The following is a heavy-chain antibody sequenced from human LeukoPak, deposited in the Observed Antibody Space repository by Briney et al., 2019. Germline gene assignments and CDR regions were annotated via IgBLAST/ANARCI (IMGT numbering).Heavy chain of an antibody. V-gene: IGHV3-66*01. D-gene: IGHD1-1*01. CDR3: ARGYERDAFDI. Sequence: GGSLRLSCAASEFTVSSKDMTWVRQAPGKGLEWVSVMFSGGSTFYADSVKDRFTISRDNSKNTLYLQMNNLRAEDTAVYYCARGYERDAFDIWGQGTMVTVSS. CDR2: MFSGGST. J-gene: IGHJ3*02. CDR1: EFTVSSKD.